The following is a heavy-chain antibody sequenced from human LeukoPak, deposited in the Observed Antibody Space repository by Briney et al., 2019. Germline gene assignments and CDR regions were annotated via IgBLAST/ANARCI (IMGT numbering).Heavy chain of an antibody. CDR2: IYYSGST. D-gene: IGHD4-17*01. CDR3: ATLGTYGDPPFDY. J-gene: IGHJ4*02. CDR1: GGSISSSSYY. Sequence: SETLSLTCTVSGGSISSSSYYWGWIRQPPGKGLEWIGSIYYSGSTYYNPSLKSRVTISVDTSKNQFSLKLSSVTAADTAVYYCATLGTYGDPPFDYWGQGTLVTVSS. V-gene: IGHV4-39*07.